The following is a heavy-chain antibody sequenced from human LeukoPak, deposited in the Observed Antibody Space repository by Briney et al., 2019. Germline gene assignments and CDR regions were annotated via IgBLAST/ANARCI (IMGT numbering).Heavy chain of an antibody. Sequence: SETLSLTCTVSGGSISNYYWSWIRQPPGKGLEWIGFIYYSGSTNYNPSLKSRVTISVDTSKNQFSLKVRSVTPADTAVYYCASDFTAMFTGFDYWGQGTLVTVSS. CDR1: GGSISNYY. J-gene: IGHJ4*02. V-gene: IGHV4-59*01. CDR3: ASDFTAMFTGFDY. CDR2: IYYSGST. D-gene: IGHD5-18*01.